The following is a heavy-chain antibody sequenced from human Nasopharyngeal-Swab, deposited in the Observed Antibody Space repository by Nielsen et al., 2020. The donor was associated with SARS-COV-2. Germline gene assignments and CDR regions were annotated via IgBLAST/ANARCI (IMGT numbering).Heavy chain of an antibody. J-gene: IGHJ6*02. CDR1: GFTFSSYS. V-gene: IGHV3-48*02. D-gene: IGHD4-17*01. CDR2: ISSSSSTI. CDR3: ARHYGDYSYYYYGMDV. Sequence: GSLRLSCAASGFTFSSYSMNWVRQAPGKGLEWVSYISSSSSTIYYADSVKGRFTISRDNAKNSLYLQMNSLRDEDTAVYYCARHYGDYSYYYYGMDVWGQGTTVTVSS.